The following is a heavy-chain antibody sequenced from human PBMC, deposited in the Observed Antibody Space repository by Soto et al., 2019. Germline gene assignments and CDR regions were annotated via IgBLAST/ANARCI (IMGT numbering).Heavy chain of an antibody. CDR1: GFTFSSYA. V-gene: IGHV3-23*01. D-gene: IGHD1-26*01. CDR2: ISYSGGST. J-gene: IGHJ4*02. Sequence: PGGSLRLSCATSGFTFSSYAMSWVRQAPGKGLEWVSAISYSGGSTYYADSVKGRFTISRDNSKNTLYLQMNSLRAEDTAVYYCAIAAGGWELLLQLDYWGQGTLVTVSS. CDR3: AIAAGGWELLLQLDY.